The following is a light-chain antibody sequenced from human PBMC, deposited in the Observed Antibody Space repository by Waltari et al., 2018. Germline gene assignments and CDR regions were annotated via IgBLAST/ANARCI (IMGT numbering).Light chain of an antibody. J-gene: IGKJ1*01. V-gene: IGKV4-1*01. CDR1: QSVLYRANSKNY. Sequence: DIVMTQSPDSLAVSLGERATINCKSSQSVLYRANSKNYLACLQHKPGQPPKRLIYWASTREAGFPYRFIGSGAGTDFTLTITSLQAEDVAVYYCQQYYGAPRTFGQGTKVEIK. CDR2: WAS. CDR3: QQYYGAPRT.